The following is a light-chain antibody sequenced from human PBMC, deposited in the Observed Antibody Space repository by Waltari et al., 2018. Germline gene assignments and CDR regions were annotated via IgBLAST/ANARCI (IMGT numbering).Light chain of an antibody. Sequence: DIPLTPSPSTLSASVRDKVTITCRSSQTLNNWLAWYQLKPGKAPKRLIYGASTLDSGVPSRFTGSQSETDFTLTISSLQPDDFATYYCQQYHTFSGSFGQGTKVEVK. CDR3: QQYHTFSGS. V-gene: IGKV1-5*03. CDR1: QTLNNW. CDR2: GAS. J-gene: IGKJ1*01.